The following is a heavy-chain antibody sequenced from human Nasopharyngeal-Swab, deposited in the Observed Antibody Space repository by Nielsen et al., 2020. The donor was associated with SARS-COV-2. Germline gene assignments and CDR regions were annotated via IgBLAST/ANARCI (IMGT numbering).Heavy chain of an antibody. Sequence: RQAPGKGLEWIGYIYYCGSTYYNPSLKSRVTISVDTSKNQFSLKLSSVTAADTAVYYCARGGAARPGFDYWGQGTLVTVSS. CDR2: IYYCGST. CDR3: ARGGAARPGFDY. J-gene: IGHJ4*02. V-gene: IGHV4-31*02. D-gene: IGHD6-6*01.